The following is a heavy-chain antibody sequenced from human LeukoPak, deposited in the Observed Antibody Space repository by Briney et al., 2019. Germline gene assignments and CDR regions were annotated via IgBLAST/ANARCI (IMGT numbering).Heavy chain of an antibody. J-gene: IGHJ3*01. CDR1: GCIFSSYD. D-gene: IGHD2-2*01. V-gene: IGHV3-13*01. Sequence: GGSLRLSCAASGCIFSSYDMHWVRQGTGKGLEWVSAIHSPGDTHYAGSVKGRVTISRDNAENFVYLQMNSQRVGDTAVYYCASGECSSSSCSTSVRGLDVWGQGTVVTVFS. CDR3: ASGECSSSSCSTSVRGLDV. CDR2: IHSPGDT.